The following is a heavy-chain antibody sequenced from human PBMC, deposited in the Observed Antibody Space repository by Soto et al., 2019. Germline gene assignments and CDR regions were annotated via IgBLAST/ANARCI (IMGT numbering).Heavy chain of an antibody. J-gene: IGHJ6*02. CDR1: GFTFSSYG. V-gene: IGHV3-33*01. D-gene: IGHD6-13*01. CDR2: IWYDGTNK. CDR3: ARDRGAAAGTRYYYGMDV. Sequence: QVQLVESGGGVVQPGRSLRLSCAASGFTFSSYGMHWVRQARGKGLEWVAVIWYDGTNKYYADSVTGRFTISRDNSKNTLYLPMNSLRAEDTAVYYCARDRGAAAGTRYYYGMDVWGQGTTVNVSS.